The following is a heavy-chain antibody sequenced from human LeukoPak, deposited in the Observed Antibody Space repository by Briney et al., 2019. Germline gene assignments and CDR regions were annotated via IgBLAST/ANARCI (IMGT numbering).Heavy chain of an antibody. CDR2: IYYSGST. D-gene: IGHD6-13*01. V-gene: IGHV4-59*12. J-gene: IGHJ5*02. CDR3: ARGLHSSSWYTRYNWFDP. CDR1: GGSISSYY. Sequence: SETLSLTCTVSGGSISSYYWSWIRQPPGKGLEWIGYIYYSGSTNYNPSLKSRVTISVDTSKNQFSLKLSSVTAADTAVYYCARGLHSSSWYTRYNWFDPWGQGTLVTVSS.